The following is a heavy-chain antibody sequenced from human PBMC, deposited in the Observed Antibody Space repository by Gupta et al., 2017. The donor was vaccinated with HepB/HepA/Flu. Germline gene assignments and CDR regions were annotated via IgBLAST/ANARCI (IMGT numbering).Heavy chain of an antibody. V-gene: IGHV4-59*08. CDR1: GGSISSYY. CDR3: ARHIGYCSGGSCYYYGMDV. Sequence: QVQLQESGPGLVKPSETLSLTCTVSGGSISSYYWSWIRQPPGKGLEWIGYIYYSGSTNYNPSLKRRVTISVDTSKNQFSLKLSSVTAADTAVYYCARHIGYCSGGSCYYYGMDVWGQGTTVTVYS. CDR2: IYYSGST. D-gene: IGHD2-15*01. J-gene: IGHJ6*02.